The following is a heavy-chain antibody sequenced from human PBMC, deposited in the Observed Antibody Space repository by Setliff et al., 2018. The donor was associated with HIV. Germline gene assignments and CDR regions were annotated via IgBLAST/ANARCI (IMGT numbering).Heavy chain of an antibody. Sequence: ASVKVSCKASGYIFISYGFSWVRQAPGQGLEWMGWISVYNGNTNYAQRFQGRVTITADENTNTAYMELSSLTSEDTALYFCAKGTSSSFLGWFDLWGQGTLVTVSS. D-gene: IGHD6-6*01. CDR2: ISVYNGNT. CDR1: GYIFISYG. J-gene: IGHJ5*02. CDR3: AKGTSSSFLGWFDL. V-gene: IGHV1-18*01.